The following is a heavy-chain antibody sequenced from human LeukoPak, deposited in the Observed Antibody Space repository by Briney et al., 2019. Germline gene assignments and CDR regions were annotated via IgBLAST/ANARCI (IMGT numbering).Heavy chain of an antibody. CDR3: ARSRGATTSLGAFDI. J-gene: IGHJ3*02. CDR1: GGSISSGDYY. D-gene: IGHD1-26*01. V-gene: IGHV4-30-4*01. Sequence: SETLSLTCTVSGGSISSGDYYWSWIRQPPGKGLEWIGYIYYSGSTNYNPSLKSRVTISVDTSKNQFSLKLSSVTAADTAVYYCARSRGATTSLGAFDIWGQGTMVTVSS. CDR2: IYYSGST.